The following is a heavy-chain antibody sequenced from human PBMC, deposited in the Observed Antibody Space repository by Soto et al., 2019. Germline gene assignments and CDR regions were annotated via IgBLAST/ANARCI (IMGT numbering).Heavy chain of an antibody. CDR3: ARVGWTYYYYYYMDV. V-gene: IGHV3-64*01. Sequence: GGSLRLSCATSGFTFSSYTMHWVRQAPGKGLYYVSVISGNGGSTYYANSVKGRFTISRDNSKNTLYLQMGSLRAEDMAVYYCARVGWTYYYYYYMDVWGKGTTVTVS. J-gene: IGHJ6*03. D-gene: IGHD1-26*01. CDR2: ISGNGGST. CDR1: GFTFSSYT.